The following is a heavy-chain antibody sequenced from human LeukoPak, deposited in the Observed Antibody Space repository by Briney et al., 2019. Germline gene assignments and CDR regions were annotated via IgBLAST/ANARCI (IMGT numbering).Heavy chain of an antibody. V-gene: IGHV3-11*06. CDR3: ARDGSRASLTGSFMDY. CDR1: GFTFSDYY. Sequence: PGGSLRLSCAASGFTFSDYYMSWIRQAPGKGLEWVSYISSSSYTNYSDPVKGRFTISRDNAKNSLYLQMDSLRAEDTAVYYCARDGSRASLTGSFMDYWGQGTLVTVSS. CDR2: ISSSSYT. J-gene: IGHJ4*02. D-gene: IGHD3-9*01.